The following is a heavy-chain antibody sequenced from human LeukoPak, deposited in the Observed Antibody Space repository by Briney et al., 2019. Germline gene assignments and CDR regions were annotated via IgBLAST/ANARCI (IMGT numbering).Heavy chain of an antibody. CDR2: IIPIFGTA. J-gene: IGHJ4*02. CDR1: GGTFSSYA. CDR3: ASDIRGRKSGGEGY. V-gene: IGHV1-69*05. Sequence: ASVKVSCKASGGTFSSYAISWVRQAPGQGLEWMGRIIPIFGTANYAQKFQGRVTITTDESTSTAYMELSSLRSEDTAVYYCASDIRGRKSGGEGYWGQGTLVTVSS. D-gene: IGHD4-17*01.